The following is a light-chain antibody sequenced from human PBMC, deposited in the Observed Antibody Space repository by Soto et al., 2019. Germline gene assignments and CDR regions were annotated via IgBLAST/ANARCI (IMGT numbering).Light chain of an antibody. CDR1: SSTIGSNT. V-gene: IGLV1-44*01. CDR3: EAWDDSLNGRV. CDR2: GNN. J-gene: IGLJ2*01. Sequence: QSVLTQPPSASGTPGQRVTISCSGSSSTIGSNTVNWCQQLPGTAPKLLIYGNNQRPSGVPDRFSGSKSGTSASLAISGLQSEDEADYYCEAWDDSLNGRVFGGGTKLTVL.